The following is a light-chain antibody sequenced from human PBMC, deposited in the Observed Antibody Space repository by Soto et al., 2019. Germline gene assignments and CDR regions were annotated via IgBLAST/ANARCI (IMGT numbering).Light chain of an antibody. CDR3: QSYDSILSGVV. CDR2: GNN. V-gene: IGLV1-40*01. Sequence: QSVLTQPPSVSGAPGQRVTISCIGSSSNIGAGYDVHWYQQLPGTAPNLLVYGNNNRPSGVPDRFSGSKSGTSASLAISGLQAEDEADYCCQSYDSILSGVVFGGGTKVTVL. J-gene: IGLJ2*01. CDR1: SSNIGAGYD.